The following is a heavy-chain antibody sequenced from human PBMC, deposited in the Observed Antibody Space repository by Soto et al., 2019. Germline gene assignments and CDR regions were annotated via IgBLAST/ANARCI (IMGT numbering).Heavy chain of an antibody. V-gene: IGHV3-15*01. Sequence: EVQLVESGGDIVQPGGSLTLSCAASGLVFSATWMSWVRQAPGEGLEWLGRIKSNNDGGTIDYTAPVRGRFIISRDDSKSTLYLQMNSLKIEDTALYYCTTDPRYWGQGTLVTVSS. CDR2: IKSNNDGGTI. CDR1: GLVFSATW. CDR3: TTDPRY. J-gene: IGHJ4*02.